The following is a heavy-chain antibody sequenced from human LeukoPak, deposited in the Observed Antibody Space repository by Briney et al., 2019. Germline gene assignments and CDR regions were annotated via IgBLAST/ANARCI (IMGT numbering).Heavy chain of an antibody. D-gene: IGHD4-11*01. CDR1: GFTFNNYA. V-gene: IGHV3-23*01. J-gene: IGHJ4*02. CDR2: VSGSGDNT. Sequence: GGSLRLSCAASGFTFNNYAMTWVRQAPGKGLEWVSVVSGSGDNTNYADSVKGRFTISRDNSKNTLFLQMNSLRTEDTAVYFCARWGNDYSQFDSWGQGTLVTVS. CDR3: ARWGNDYSQFDS.